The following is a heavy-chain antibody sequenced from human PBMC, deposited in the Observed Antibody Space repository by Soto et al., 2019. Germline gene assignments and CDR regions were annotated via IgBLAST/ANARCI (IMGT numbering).Heavy chain of an antibody. J-gene: IGHJ6*02. CDR1: GFTFSNAW. V-gene: IGHV3-15*01. CDR3: TTDVGPMVRGVIKGYYYGMDV. D-gene: IGHD3-10*01. Sequence: GGSLRLSCAASGFTFSNAWMSWVRQAPGKGLEWVGRIKSKTDGGTTDYAVPVKGRFTISRDDSKNTLYLQMNSLETEDTAVYYCTTDVGPMVRGVIKGYYYGMDVWGQGTTGTVSS. CDR2: IKSKTDGGTT.